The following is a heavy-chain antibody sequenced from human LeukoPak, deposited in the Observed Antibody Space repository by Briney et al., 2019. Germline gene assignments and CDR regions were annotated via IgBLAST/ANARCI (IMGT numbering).Heavy chain of an antibody. V-gene: IGHV4-30-2*01. J-gene: IGHJ5*02. Sequence: SQTLSLTCAVSGGSISSGGYSWSWIRQPPGKGLEWIGYIYHSGSTYYNPSLKSRVTISVDRSKNQFSLKLSSATAADTAVYYCARDLYGGGWFDPWGQGTLVTVSS. CDR3: ARDLYGGGWFDP. D-gene: IGHD1-26*01. CDR1: GGSISSGGYS. CDR2: IYHSGST.